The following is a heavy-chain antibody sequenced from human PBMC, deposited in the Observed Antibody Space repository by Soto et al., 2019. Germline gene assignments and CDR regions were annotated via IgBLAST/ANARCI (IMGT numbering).Heavy chain of an antibody. CDR2: INPNSGGT. V-gene: IGHV1-2*02. J-gene: IGHJ6*02. CDR1: GYSFTGYY. D-gene: IGHD2-2*01. CDR3: ARAGMLTSCYPCPSYHHYRNAV. Sequence: VKASCKARGYSFTGYYMHWGRPAPGQGLQWMGWINPNSGGTNYAQKLQGRVTMTRDTSISTAYMALSRLRSDDTAVYYCARAGMLTSCYPCPSYHHYRNAVWGQGATVSVSS.